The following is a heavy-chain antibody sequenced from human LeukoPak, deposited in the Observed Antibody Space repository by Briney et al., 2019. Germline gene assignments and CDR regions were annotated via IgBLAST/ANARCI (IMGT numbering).Heavy chain of an antibody. Sequence: PSETLSLTCSVSGGSISGYYWNWTRQPPGKGLEWIGYIYYSGSTNYNPSLKSRVSISGDMSKNQISLKVESVTAADTAVYYCARLRGRSGSYSVDPWGQGTLVTVSS. J-gene: IGHJ5*02. CDR1: GGSISGYY. D-gene: IGHD3-10*01. CDR2: IYYSGST. V-gene: IGHV4-59*01. CDR3: ARLRGRSGSYSVDP.